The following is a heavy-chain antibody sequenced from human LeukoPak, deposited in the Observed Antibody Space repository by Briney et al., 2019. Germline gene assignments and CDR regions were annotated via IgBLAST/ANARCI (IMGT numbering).Heavy chain of an antibody. CDR2: ISAYNGNT. Sequence: ASVKVSCKASGYTFTSYAISWVRQAPGQGLEWMGWISAYNGNTNYTQRLQGRVTMTTDTSTSTAYMKLRSLRSDGTAVYYCARFERGGAPTVDYWGQGTLVTVSS. V-gene: IGHV1-18*01. CDR3: ARFERGGAPTVDY. J-gene: IGHJ4*02. CDR1: GYTFTSYA. D-gene: IGHD1-1*01.